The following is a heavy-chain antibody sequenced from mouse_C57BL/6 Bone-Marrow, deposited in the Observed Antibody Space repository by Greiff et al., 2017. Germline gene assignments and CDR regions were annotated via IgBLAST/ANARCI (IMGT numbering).Heavy chain of an antibody. V-gene: IGHV14-4*01. CDR2: IDPENGDT. Sequence: VQLQQSGAELVRPGASVKLSCTASGFNIKDDYMHWVKQRPEHGLEWIGWIDPENGDTEYASKFQGKATITVDTSSTTAYLQPSGLTSEDTAVYYCTRIAYWGQGTLVTVSA. CDR3: TRIAY. J-gene: IGHJ3*01. CDR1: GFNIKDDY.